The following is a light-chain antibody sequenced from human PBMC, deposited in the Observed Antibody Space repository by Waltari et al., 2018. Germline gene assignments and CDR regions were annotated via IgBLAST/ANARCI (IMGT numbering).Light chain of an antibody. CDR1: SGHSSNI. CDR3: QTGGHGTWV. CDR2: VNSDGSH. Sequence: QLVLTQSPSASASLGASVKLTCTLASGHSSNIIAWLQQWPDKGPRYLMKVNSDGSHTKGDEVPDRFSGSSSGAERYLTISNVQSEDEADYYCQTGGHGTWVFGGGTTLTVL. V-gene: IGLV4-69*01. J-gene: IGLJ3*02.